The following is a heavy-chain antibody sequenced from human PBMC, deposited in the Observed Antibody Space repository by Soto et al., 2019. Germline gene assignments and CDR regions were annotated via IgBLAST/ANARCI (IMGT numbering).Heavy chain of an antibody. D-gene: IGHD3-3*01. Sequence: GGSLILSCKSSGFAIGDYAMSWVRQAPGRGSEGVGLIGGKEYGGTPEYAASVKGRFTISTDDTNSITYRQMKTLKTNNTAVYYCTRGTYYDFWSGYSEGYYFDYWGQGTLVTVSS. CDR2: IGGKEYGGTP. V-gene: IGHV3-49*04. J-gene: IGHJ4*02. CDR1: GFAIGDYA. CDR3: TRGTYYDFWSGYSEGYYFDY.